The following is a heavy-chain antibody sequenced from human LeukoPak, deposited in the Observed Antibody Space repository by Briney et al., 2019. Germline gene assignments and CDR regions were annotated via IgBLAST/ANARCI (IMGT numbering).Heavy chain of an antibody. V-gene: IGHV4-39*07. Sequence: PSETLSLTCTVSGGSISSSSYYWAWIRQPPGKGLEWIATIYYSGSTYYNPSLKSRVTISVDTSKNQFSLKLSSVTAADTAVYYCARATMVRGVLLFDYWGQGTLVTVSS. D-gene: IGHD3-10*01. CDR1: GGSISSSSYY. CDR3: ARATMVRGVLLFDY. J-gene: IGHJ4*02. CDR2: IYYSGST.